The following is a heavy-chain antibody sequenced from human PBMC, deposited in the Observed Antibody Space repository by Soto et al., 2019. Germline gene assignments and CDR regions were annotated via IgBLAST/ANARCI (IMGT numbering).Heavy chain of an antibody. CDR1: GYTFTSYG. CDR2: ISAYNGNT. D-gene: IGHD3-10*01. Sequence: ASVKVSCKASGYTFTSYGISWVRQAPGQGLEWMGWISAYNGNTNYAQKLQGRVTMTTDTSTSTAYMELRSLRSDDTAVYYCARHRRVRGVIITGNYYYYMDVWGKGTTVTVSS. V-gene: IGHV1-18*01. J-gene: IGHJ6*03. CDR3: ARHRRVRGVIITGNYYYYMDV.